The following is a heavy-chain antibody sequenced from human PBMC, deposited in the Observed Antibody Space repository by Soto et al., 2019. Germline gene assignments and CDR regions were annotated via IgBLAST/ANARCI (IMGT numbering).Heavy chain of an antibody. V-gene: IGHV4-59*01. CDR2: IYYSGTL. CDR1: GGSITNYY. CDR3: AMYKIFGNFDP. D-gene: IGHD3-3*01. J-gene: IGHJ5*02. Sequence: ETLSLTCTVSGGSITNYYCSWIRQPPGKGLEWIGYIYYSGTLNYNPSLKXXXXXSXXXSRNYFSLKLTSVTAADTAVYYCAMYKIFGNFDPWGQGTQVTVSS.